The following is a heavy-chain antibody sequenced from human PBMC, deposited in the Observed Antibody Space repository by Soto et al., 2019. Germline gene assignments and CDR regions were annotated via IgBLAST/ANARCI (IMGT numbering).Heavy chain of an antibody. CDR3: AKERWVCGSCPDY. J-gene: IGHJ4*02. V-gene: IGHV3-23*01. Sequence: EVQLLESGGGLVQPGGSLRLSCAASGFTFNNYVMSWVRQAPGKGLEWVSAIGGSGGSTYYADSVKGRFIISRDNSKNTLYLQMNSLRAEDTAVYYCAKERWVCGSCPDYWGQGTRVTVSS. CDR1: GFTFNNYV. D-gene: IGHD1-26*01. CDR2: IGGSGGST.